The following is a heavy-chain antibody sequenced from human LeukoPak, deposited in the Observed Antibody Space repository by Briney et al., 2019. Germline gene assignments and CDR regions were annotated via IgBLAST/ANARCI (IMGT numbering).Heavy chain of an antibody. CDR2: ISSSSSYI. J-gene: IGHJ3*02. Sequence: AGGSLRLSCAASGFTFSSYSMNWVRQATGKGLQGVTSISSSSSYIYYADSVKGRFTISRDNPKNSLYLQMNSLRAEDTAVYYCARGDGATPPDVFDMRGQGTMVTVSS. CDR1: GFTFSSYS. V-gene: IGHV3-21*01. CDR3: ARGDGATPPDVFDM. D-gene: IGHD3-10*01.